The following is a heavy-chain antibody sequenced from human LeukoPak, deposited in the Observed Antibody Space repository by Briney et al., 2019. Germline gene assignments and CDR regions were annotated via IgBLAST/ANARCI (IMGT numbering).Heavy chain of an antibody. CDR1: GFTFSSDS. D-gene: IGHD6-6*01. CDR3: ARDDAATARASGMDV. Sequence: PGGSLRLSCAASGFTFSSDSMNWVRQAPGKGLEWVSYISESSSYTYYAMSVKGRFTISRDNAKNSLYLQMNSLRGEDTAVYYCARDDAATARASGMDVWGKGTTVTVSS. CDR2: ISESSSYT. V-gene: IGHV3-21*01. J-gene: IGHJ6*04.